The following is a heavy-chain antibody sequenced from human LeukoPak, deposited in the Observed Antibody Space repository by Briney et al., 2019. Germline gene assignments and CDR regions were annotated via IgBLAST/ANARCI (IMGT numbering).Heavy chain of an antibody. J-gene: IGHJ4*02. V-gene: IGHV1-46*01. Sequence: AASVKVSCKASGYTFTSYYMHWVRQAPGQGLEWMGIINPSGGSTSYAQKFQGRVTMTGDTSTSTVYMELSSLRSEDTAVYYCARSRLWSGYYRYYFDYRGQGTLVTVSS. CDR1: GYTFTSYY. D-gene: IGHD3-3*01. CDR2: INPSGGST. CDR3: ARSRLWSGYYRYYFDY.